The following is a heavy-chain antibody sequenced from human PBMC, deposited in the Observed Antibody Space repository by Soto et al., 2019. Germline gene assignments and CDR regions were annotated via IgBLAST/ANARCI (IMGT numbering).Heavy chain of an antibody. J-gene: IGHJ6*02. D-gene: IGHD6-13*01. V-gene: IGHV1-69*13. CDR2: IIPIFGTA. Sequence: SVKVSCKASGGTFSSYAISWVRQAPGQGLEWMGGIIPIFGTANYAQKFQGRVTITADESTSTAYMELSSLRSEDTAVYYCARSRYSSSWYEGEYYYYGMDVWGQGTTVTVS. CDR1: GGTFSSYA. CDR3: ARSRYSSSWYEGEYYYYGMDV.